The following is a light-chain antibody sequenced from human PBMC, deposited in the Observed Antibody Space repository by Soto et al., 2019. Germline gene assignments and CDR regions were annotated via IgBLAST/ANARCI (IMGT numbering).Light chain of an antibody. J-gene: IGLJ2*01. Sequence: QSVLTQPASVSGSPGQSITISCTGTSNDVGGYNYVSWYQQHPGIVPKLMIYDVDNRPSGVSNRFSGSKSGNTASLTISGLQAEDEADYYCSSYTSTTLVVFGGGTQLTVL. V-gene: IGLV2-14*01. CDR1: SNDVGGYNY. CDR3: SSYTSTTLVV. CDR2: DVD.